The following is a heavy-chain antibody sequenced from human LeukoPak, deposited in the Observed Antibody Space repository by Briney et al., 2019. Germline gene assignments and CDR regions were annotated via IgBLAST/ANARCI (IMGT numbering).Heavy chain of an antibody. D-gene: IGHD3-16*01. CDR3: TASYAPGVDY. CDR1: GFSFSSYG. Sequence: GGSLRLSCAASGFSFSSYGMHWVRQAPGKGLECVGRIKSKTHGGTTDFAAPVKGRFAISRDDSKNTVYLQMNSLKTDDTAVYYCTASYAPGVDYWGQGTLVTVSP. J-gene: IGHJ4*02. V-gene: IGHV3-15*01. CDR2: IKSKTHGGTT.